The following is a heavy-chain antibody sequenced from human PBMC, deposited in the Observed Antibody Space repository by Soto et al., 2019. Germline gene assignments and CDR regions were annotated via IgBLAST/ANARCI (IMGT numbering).Heavy chain of an antibody. J-gene: IGHJ4*02. CDR1: GYTFTDYG. V-gene: IGHV1-18*01. CDR3: ARDPPETPSDY. CDR2: ISAKNGNT. Sequence: QVQLVQSGADVKKPGASVKVSCKASGYTFTDYGVSWVRQAPGQGLEWMGWISAKNGNTNLGQKFRGRVTLTTDTSTSTVYMELRSATPDDTAVYYCARDPPETPSDYWGQGTLVTVSS.